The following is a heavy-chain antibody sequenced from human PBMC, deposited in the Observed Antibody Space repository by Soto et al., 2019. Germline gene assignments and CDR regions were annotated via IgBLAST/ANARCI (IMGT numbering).Heavy chain of an antibody. CDR3: ARYAGSSWFDY. J-gene: IGHJ4*02. D-gene: IGHD6-13*01. CDR1: GGSIGSYY. V-gene: IGHV4-59*01. Sequence: PSETLSLTCTVSGGSIGSYYWSWIRQPPGKALEWIGYIYYSGRTNYNPSLKSRVTMSLDTSKNQFSLKLSSVTAADTAVYYCARYAGSSWFDYWGQGTLVTVSS. CDR2: IYYSGRT.